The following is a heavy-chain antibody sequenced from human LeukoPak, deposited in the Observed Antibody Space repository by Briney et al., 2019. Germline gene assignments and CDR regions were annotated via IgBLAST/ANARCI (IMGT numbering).Heavy chain of an antibody. CDR1: GYTFTIYY. J-gene: IGHJ5*02. CDR3: ASGYSSSWYWFDP. CDR2: INPSGGST. V-gene: IGHV1-46*01. D-gene: IGHD6-13*01. Sequence: ASVKVSCKASGYTFTIYYMHWVRQAPGQGLEWMGIINPSGGSTSYAQKFQGRVTMTRDMSTSTVYMELRSLRSEDTAVYYCASGYSSSWYWFDPWGQGTLVTVSS.